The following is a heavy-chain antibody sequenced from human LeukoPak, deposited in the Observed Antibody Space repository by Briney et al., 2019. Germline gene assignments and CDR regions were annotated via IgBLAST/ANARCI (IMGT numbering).Heavy chain of an antibody. CDR3: ARHRRLSNFDY. J-gene: IGHJ4*02. V-gene: IGHV5-10-1*01. D-gene: IGHD3-16*02. Sequence: PGGSLRISCKGSGYSFTNYWITWVRQMPGKGLGWMGGVDPGDSYIKYSPSFQGHVTISADKSISTAYLHWSSLKASDTAMYYCARHRRLSNFDYWGQGTLVTVSS. CDR2: VDPGDSYI. CDR1: GYSFTNYW.